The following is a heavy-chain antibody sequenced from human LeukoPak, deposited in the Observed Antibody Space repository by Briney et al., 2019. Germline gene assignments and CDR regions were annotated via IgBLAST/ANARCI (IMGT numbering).Heavy chain of an antibody. J-gene: IGHJ4*02. Sequence: GGSLRLSCAASGFTFSNYWMHWVRQAPGKGLVWVSRINSDGINTSYAVSVKGRFTISRDNAKNTLYLQMNSLRAEDTAVYYCARDFSYSGSYFNWGQGTLVTVSS. CDR2: INSDGINT. CDR3: ARDFSYSGSYFN. V-gene: IGHV3-74*01. CDR1: GFTFSNYW. D-gene: IGHD1-26*01.